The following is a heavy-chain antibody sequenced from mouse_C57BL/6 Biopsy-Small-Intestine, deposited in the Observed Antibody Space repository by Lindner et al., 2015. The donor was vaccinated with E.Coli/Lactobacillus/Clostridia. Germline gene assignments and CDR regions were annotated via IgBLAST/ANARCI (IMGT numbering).Heavy chain of an antibody. CDR3: ARDSRISPRGELDY. Sequence: SVKVSCKASGYMFTSNGVGWVRQAPGQGLEWMGWISGYDGDTKYAEKFQGRVTLTADTSTSTAYMELRSLRSDDTAVYYCARDSRISPRGELDYWGQGTLVTVSS. D-gene: IGHD1-3*01. J-gene: IGHJ4*01. CDR1: GYMFTSNG. V-gene: IGHV1-14*01. CDR2: ISGYDGDT.